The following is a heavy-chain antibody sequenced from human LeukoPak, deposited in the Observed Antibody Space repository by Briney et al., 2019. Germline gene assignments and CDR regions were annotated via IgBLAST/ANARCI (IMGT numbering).Heavy chain of an antibody. V-gene: IGHV4-38-2*02. J-gene: IGHJ4*02. Sequence: SETLSLTCTVSGYSISSGYYWGWIRQPPGKGLEWIGSIYHSGSTYYNPSLKSRVTISVDTSKNQFSLKLSSVTAADTAVYYCARVGRLYYDYWGQGTLVTVSS. D-gene: IGHD3-10*01. CDR3: ARVGRLYYDY. CDR1: GYSISSGYY. CDR2: IYHSGST.